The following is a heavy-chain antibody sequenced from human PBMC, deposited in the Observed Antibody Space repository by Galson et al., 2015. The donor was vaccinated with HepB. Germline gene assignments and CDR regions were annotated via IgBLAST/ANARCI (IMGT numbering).Heavy chain of an antibody. J-gene: IGHJ3*02. D-gene: IGHD1-1*01. CDR3: AKDRRTGTTPPDGFDI. CDR2: ISGSDGST. CDR1: GFTFSGYA. V-gene: IGHV3-23*01. Sequence: SLRLSCAASGFTFSGYAMSWVRQVPEKGLEWVSSISGSDGSTYYTDSVKGRFTISRDDSKSTLYLQMNSLRAEDTAVYYCAKDRRTGTTPPDGFDIWGQGTMVTGSS.